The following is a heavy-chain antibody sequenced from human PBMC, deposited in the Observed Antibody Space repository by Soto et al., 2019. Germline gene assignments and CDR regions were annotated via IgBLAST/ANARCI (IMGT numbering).Heavy chain of an antibody. V-gene: IGHV4-59*01. CDR3: ARDYGSGSYYNYYYYGMDV. J-gene: IGHJ6*02. CDR2: IYHSGST. Sequence: SETLSLTCTVSGGSLSSYYWSWIRQPPGKGLEWIGYIYHSGSTNYNPSLKSRVTISVDTSKNQFSLKLSPVTAADTAVYYCARDYGSGSYYNYYYYGMDVWGQGTTVTVSS. D-gene: IGHD3-10*01. CDR1: GGSLSSYY.